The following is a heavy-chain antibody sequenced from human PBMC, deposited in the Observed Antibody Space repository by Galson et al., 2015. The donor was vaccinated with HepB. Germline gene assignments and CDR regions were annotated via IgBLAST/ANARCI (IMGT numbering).Heavy chain of an antibody. J-gene: IGHJ6*02. V-gene: IGHV4-59*01. Sequence: ETLSLTCTVSGGSISSYYWSWIRQPPGKGLEWIGYIYYSGSTNYNPSLKSRVTISVDTSKNQFSLKLSSVTAADTAVYYCARGYSGDRYYYYGMDVWGQGTTVTVSS. CDR2: IYYSGST. CDR1: GGSISSYY. CDR3: ARGYSGDRYYYYGMDV. D-gene: IGHD5-12*01.